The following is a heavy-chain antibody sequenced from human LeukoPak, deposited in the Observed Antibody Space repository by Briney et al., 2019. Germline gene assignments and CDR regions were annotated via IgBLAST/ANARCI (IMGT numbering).Heavy chain of an antibody. J-gene: IGHJ4*02. CDR3: ARDRGVLDF. CDR1: GFTFSNYW. CDR2: MKQDGSEK. D-gene: IGHD3-10*01. Sequence: GGSLRLSCAASGFTFSNYWMNWVRQAPGKGLEWVANMKQDGSEKYYVGSVKGRFTISRDNAQNSLYLQMNSLRVEDTAVYYCARDRGVLDFWGQGTLVTVSS. V-gene: IGHV3-7*05.